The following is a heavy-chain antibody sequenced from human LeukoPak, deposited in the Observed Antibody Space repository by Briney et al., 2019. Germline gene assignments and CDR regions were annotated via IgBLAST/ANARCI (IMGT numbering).Heavy chain of an antibody. CDR3: AKYFDVSSYGILDT. D-gene: IGHD3-9*01. V-gene: IGHV3-30*02. Sequence: GGSLRLSCAASGFTFSIYGMHWVRQAPGKGLEWVAFIRNDGKSKYYGDSVKGRITISRDNSQNTLSLQVNSLRAEDTAVYYCAKYFDVSSYGILDTWSQGTLVTVSS. J-gene: IGHJ5*02. CDR1: GFTFSIYG. CDR2: IRNDGKSK.